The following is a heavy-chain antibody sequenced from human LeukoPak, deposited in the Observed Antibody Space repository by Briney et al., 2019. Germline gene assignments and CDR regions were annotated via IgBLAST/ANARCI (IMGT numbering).Heavy chain of an antibody. CDR2: TKQDGSAK. J-gene: IGHJ4*02. CDR1: GFAFHTYW. CDR3: ATSSSHTFDY. V-gene: IGHV3-7*05. D-gene: IGHD6-13*01. Sequence: GGSLRLSCAASGFAFHTYWMSWVRQAPGKGLEWVANTKQDGSAKYYVDSVKGRFTISRDNAKKSLFLQMNSLRAEDTAVYYCATSSSHTFDYWGQGTLVTVSS.